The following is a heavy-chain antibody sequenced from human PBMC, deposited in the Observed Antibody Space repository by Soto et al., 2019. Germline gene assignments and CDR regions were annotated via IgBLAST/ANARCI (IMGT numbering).Heavy chain of an antibody. J-gene: IGHJ4*02. CDR2: ISASNTTV. D-gene: IGHD3-16*02. CDR3: ARIYRRDGNKYADY. V-gene: IGHV3-48*02. CDR1: GFTFSNFN. Sequence: EVQLVKSGGGLVQPGESLRLSCAASGFTFSNFNMHWVRQAPGKGLEWISYISASNTTVYYGDSVKGRFTISRDNAKNSLYLQMNSLRDEDTAVYYCARIYRRDGNKYADYWGQGTLVTVSS.